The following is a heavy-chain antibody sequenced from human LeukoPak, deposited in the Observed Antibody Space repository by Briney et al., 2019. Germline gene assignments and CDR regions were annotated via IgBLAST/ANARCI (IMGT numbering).Heavy chain of an antibody. V-gene: IGHV3-23*01. D-gene: IGHD2-2*01. CDR1: GFTFSSYA. CDR2: ISGSGGST. CDR3: AKATGHCSSTSCSPFDY. Sequence: GGSLRLSCAASGFTFSSYAMSWVRQAPGKGLEWVSAISGSGGSTYYADSVKGRFTISRDNSKNTLYLQMNSLRAEDTAVYYCAKATGHCSSTSCSPFDYWGQGTLVTVSS. J-gene: IGHJ4*02.